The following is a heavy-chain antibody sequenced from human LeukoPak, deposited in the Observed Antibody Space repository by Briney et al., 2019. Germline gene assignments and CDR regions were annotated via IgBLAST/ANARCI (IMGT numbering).Heavy chain of an antibody. V-gene: IGHV4-61*02. J-gene: IGHJ3*02. CDR1: GGSISSSSYY. CDR2: IYTSGST. D-gene: IGHD3-16*01. Sequence: PSETLSLTCTVSGGSISSSSYYWSWIRQPAGKGLEWIGRIYTSGSTNYNPSLKSRVTISVDTSKNQFSLKLSSVTAADTAVYYCAIASDGGSDAFDIWGQGTMVTVSS. CDR3: AIASDGGSDAFDI.